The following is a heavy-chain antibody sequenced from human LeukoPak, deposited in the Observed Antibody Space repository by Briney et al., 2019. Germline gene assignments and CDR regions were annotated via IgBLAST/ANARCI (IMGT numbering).Heavy chain of an antibody. CDR3: ARDLSGIAGYTYGRGIDY. CDR1: GFTFSSYG. J-gene: IGHJ4*02. CDR2: IRYDGSNK. D-gene: IGHD5-18*01. Sequence: GGSLRLSCAASGFTFSSYGMHWVRQAPGKGLEWVAFIRYDGSNKYYADSVKGRFTISRDNSKNTLYLQMNSLGAEDTAVYYCARDLSGIAGYTYGRGIDYWGQGTLVTVSS. V-gene: IGHV3-30*02.